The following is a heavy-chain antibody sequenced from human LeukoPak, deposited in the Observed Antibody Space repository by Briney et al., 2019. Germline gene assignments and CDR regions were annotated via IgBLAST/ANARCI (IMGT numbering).Heavy chain of an antibody. D-gene: IGHD1-26*01. CDR2: ISGSGGGT. Sequence: PGGSLRLSCAASGFTFSNYAMTWVRQAPGKGLEWVSAISGSGGGTYYADSVKGRFTISRDNSKNTLYLQMNSLRAEDTAVYYCAKRDSSGSYYFDYWGQGTLVTVSS. J-gene: IGHJ4*02. CDR1: GFTFSNYA. V-gene: IGHV3-23*01. CDR3: AKRDSSGSYYFDY.